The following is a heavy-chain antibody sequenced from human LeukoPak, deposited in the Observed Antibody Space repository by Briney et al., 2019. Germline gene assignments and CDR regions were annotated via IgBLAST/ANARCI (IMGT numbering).Heavy chain of an antibody. Sequence: ASVKVSCKASGYTFNGHYMHWVRQAPGQGLEWMGWINPNSGGTNYAQKFQGRVTMTRDTSISTAYMELSRLRAEDTAVYYCARGHTAVTRHFDFWGQGTLVTVSS. CDR1: GYTFNGHY. J-gene: IGHJ4*02. V-gene: IGHV1-2*02. D-gene: IGHD4-17*01. CDR2: INPNSGGT. CDR3: ARGHTAVTRHFDF.